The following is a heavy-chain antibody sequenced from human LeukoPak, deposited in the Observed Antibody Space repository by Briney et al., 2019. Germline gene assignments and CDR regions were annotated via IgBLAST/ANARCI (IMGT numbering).Heavy chain of an antibody. J-gene: IGHJ4*02. CDR3: ARHQSDFGLDY. D-gene: IGHD2-2*01. Sequence: PSETLSLTCVVSGASISSSNWWSLVRQPPGKGLEWIGEFHHSGITNYNPSLKSRVTISVDKSKNQFSLRLTSVTAADTAVYYCARHQSDFGLDYWGQGTVVTVSS. V-gene: IGHV4-4*02. CDR2: FHHSGIT. CDR1: GASISSSNW.